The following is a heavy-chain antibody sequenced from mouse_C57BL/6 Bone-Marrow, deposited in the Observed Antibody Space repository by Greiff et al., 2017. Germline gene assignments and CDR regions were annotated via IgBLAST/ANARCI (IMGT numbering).Heavy chain of an antibody. CDR3: ARDRGQLRLNYFDY. Sequence: EVQGVESGGGLVKPGGSLKLSCAASGFTFSSYAMSWVRQTPDTRLEWVATISDGGIYTYYPYNVKGRFTISRDNAKNNLYMQMLHLTSEDTAIYYCARDRGQLRLNYFDYWGQGTTLTVSS. V-gene: IGHV5-4*01. CDR1: GFTFSSYA. CDR2: ISDGGIYT. J-gene: IGHJ2*01. D-gene: IGHD3-2*02.